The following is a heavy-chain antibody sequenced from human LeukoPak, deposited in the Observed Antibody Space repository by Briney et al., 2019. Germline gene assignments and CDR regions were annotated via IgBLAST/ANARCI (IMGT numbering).Heavy chain of an antibody. CDR1: GGSITSGGYS. CDR3: ARRMYSISHFDF. D-gene: IGHD5/OR15-5a*01. J-gene: IGHJ4*02. CDR2: INYSGST. Sequence: SETLSLTCAVSGGSITSGGYSWSWVRQPPGKDLEWIGYINYSGSTKYNPPLKSRVIISADRSESQFSLKLSSVTAADTAVYYCARRMYSISHFDFWDQGTLVTVSS. V-gene: IGHV4-30-2*01.